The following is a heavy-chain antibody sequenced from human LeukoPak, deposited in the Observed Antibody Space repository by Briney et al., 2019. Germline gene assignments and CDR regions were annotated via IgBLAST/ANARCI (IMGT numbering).Heavy chain of an antibody. Sequence: ASVKVSCKASGYTFTVYYMHWVRHAPAQGLECMGWIYPNSGTTNYAQKFQGRVTRTRDTSISTGYMELCSRRSEDPAGHQCIREGRLHGIVGAQGDWDQPRLVTVSS. CDR1: GYTFTVYY. V-gene: IGHV1-2*02. CDR3: IREGRLHGIVGAQGD. J-gene: IGHJ1*01. D-gene: IGHD1-26*01. CDR2: IYPNSGTT.